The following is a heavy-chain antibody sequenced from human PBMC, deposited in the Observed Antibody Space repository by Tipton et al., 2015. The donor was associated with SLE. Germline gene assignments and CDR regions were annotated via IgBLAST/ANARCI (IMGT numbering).Heavy chain of an antibody. CDR2: INHSGST. CDR3: ARTYYMDV. Sequence: TLSLTCTVSGDSINNHFGSWIRQSPGKGLEWIGEINHSGSTNYNPSLKSRVTISVDTSKNQFSLKLSSVTAADTAVYYCARTYYMDVWGKGTTVTVSS. CDR1: GDSINNHF. V-gene: IGHV4-34*01. J-gene: IGHJ6*03.